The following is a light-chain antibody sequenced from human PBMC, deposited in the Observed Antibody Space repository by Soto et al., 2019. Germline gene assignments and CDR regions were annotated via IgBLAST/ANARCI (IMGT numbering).Light chain of an antibody. J-gene: IGKJ2*01. CDR2: DAS. Sequence: DIQMTQSPSTLSASVGDRVTITCRARQSISTWLAWYQQKPGKAPNLLIYDASSLERGVPSRFSGSGSGTEFTLTISSLQPDDFATYYCQQYNSYTFGQGTKLEIK. CDR3: QQYNSYT. V-gene: IGKV1-5*01. CDR1: QSISTW.